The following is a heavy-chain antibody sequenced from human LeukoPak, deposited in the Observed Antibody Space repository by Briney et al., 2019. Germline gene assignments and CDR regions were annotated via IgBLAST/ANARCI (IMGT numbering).Heavy chain of an antibody. J-gene: IGHJ6*02. V-gene: IGHV3-48*02. CDR1: GFTFSTYN. D-gene: IGHD1-1*01. CDR3: ARDRTPYGSGTTGLDV. Sequence: GGSLRLSCAVSGFTFSTYNMNWVRQAQGKGLEWLSYITSGSSTIYYADSVKGRFTISRDNAKNSLYLQMNSLRDEDTAVYYCARDRTPYGSGTTGLDVWGQGTTVTVS. CDR2: ITSGSSTI.